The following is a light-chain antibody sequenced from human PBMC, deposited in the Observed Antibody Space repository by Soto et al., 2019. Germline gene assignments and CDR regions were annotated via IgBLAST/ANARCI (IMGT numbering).Light chain of an antibody. CDR2: EVN. CDR1: SSDIGSYDL. CDR3: CSYATTTL. V-gene: IGLV2-23*02. J-gene: IGLJ2*01. Sequence: QSVLTQPASVSGSPGQSITISCTGTSSDIGSYDLVSWYQQHPGNAPRLIIYEVNKRPSGVSNRFSGSKSGNTASLTVSGLQAEDGAEYYCCSYATTTLFGGGTKLT.